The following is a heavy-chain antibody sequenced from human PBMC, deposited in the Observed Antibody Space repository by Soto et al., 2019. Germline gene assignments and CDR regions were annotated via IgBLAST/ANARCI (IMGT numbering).Heavy chain of an antibody. CDR1: GYTFTSYG. D-gene: IGHD3-16*02. CDR2: ISGYNGDT. Sequence: ASVKVSCKASGYTFTSYGISWVRQAPGQGLEWMGWISGYNGDTNYAQKFQGRVTMTTDTSTNTAYKELRSLRSDDTAVYYCARTQKLRVGELSLAHAFDIWGQGTMVTVSS. CDR3: ARTQKLRVGELSLAHAFDI. J-gene: IGHJ3*02. V-gene: IGHV1-18*01.